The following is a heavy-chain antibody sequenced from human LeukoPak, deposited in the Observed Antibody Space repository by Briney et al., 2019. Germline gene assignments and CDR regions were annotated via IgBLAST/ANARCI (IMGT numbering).Heavy chain of an antibody. Sequence: PSQTLSLTCTVSGGSISSGSYYWSWIRQPAGKGLEWIGHIYTSGSTNYNPSLKSRVTISVDTSKNQFSLKLSSVTAADTAVYYCARLDPYGSGSYYWFDPWGQGTLVTVSS. D-gene: IGHD3-10*01. CDR1: GGSISSGSYY. J-gene: IGHJ5*02. CDR3: ARLDPYGSGSYYWFDP. CDR2: IYTSGST. V-gene: IGHV4-61*09.